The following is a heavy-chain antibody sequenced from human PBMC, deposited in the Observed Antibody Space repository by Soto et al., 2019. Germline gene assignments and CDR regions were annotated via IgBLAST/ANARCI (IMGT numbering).Heavy chain of an antibody. D-gene: IGHD4-17*01. V-gene: IGHV4-59*01. CDR3: ARRYGASFDY. CDR2: IYYSGST. J-gene: IGHJ4*02. Sequence: SETLSLTCTVSGGSISSYYWSWIRQPPGKGLEWIGYIYYSGSTNYNPSLKSRVTISVDTSKIQFSLKLRSVTAADTAVYYCARRYGASFDYWGQGTLVTVS. CDR1: GGSISSYY.